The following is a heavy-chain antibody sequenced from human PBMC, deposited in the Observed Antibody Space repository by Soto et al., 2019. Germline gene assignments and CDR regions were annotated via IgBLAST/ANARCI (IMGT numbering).Heavy chain of an antibody. D-gene: IGHD3-22*01. J-gene: IGHJ4*02. CDR1: GFTFSSYA. Sequence: QVQLVESGGGVVQPGRSLRLSCAASGFTFSSYAMHWVRQAPGKGLEWVAVISYDGSNKYYADSVKGRFTISRDNSKNTLYLQMNSLRAEDTAVYYCARDADRSGPNLDYWGQGTLVTVSS. CDR3: ARDADRSGPNLDY. V-gene: IGHV3-30-3*01. CDR2: ISYDGSNK.